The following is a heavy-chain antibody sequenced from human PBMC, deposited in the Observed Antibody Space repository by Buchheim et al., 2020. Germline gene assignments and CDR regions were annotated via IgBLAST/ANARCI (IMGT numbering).Heavy chain of an antibody. J-gene: IGHJ6*02. V-gene: IGHV1-2*04. Sequence: QVQLVQSGAEVKKPGASVKVSCKASGYTFTGYYMHWVRQAPGQGLEWMGWINPNSGGTNYAQKFQGWVTMTRDTSIRTAYMELSRLRSDDTAVYYCARMARGYCSSTSCFVVYGMDVWGQGTT. CDR2: INPNSGGT. CDR1: GYTFTGYY. CDR3: ARMARGYCSSTSCFVVYGMDV. D-gene: IGHD2-2*01.